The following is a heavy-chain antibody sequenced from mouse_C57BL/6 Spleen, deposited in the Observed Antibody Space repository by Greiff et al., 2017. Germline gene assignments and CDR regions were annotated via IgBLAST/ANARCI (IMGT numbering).Heavy chain of an antibody. D-gene: IGHD2-5*01. CDR3: ARGPGYSNYYVDY. J-gene: IGHJ2*01. CDR2: IDPTDSYT. V-gene: IGHV1-69*01. CDR1: GYTFTRSW. Sequence: VQLQQPGAELVMPGASVKLSCKASGYTFTRSWMHWVKQRPGQGLEWIGEIDPTDSYTNYNQKFKGKSTLNVDKSSSTAYMQLSSLTSEDSAVYYCARGPGYSNYYVDYSGQGTTHTASS.